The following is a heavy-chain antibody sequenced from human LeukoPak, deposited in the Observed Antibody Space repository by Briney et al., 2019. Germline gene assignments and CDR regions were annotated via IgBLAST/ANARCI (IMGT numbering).Heavy chain of an antibody. CDR3: ARNYYDSSGYLDYFDY. J-gene: IGHJ4*02. CDR2: ISSSSSYI. CDR1: GFTFTGYS. D-gene: IGHD3-22*01. V-gene: IGHV3-21*01. Sequence: GGSLRLSCAASGFTFTGYSMNWVRQAPGKGLEWVSSISSSSSYIYYADSMKGRFTISRDNAKNSLYVQMNSLRAEDTAVYYCARNYYDSSGYLDYFDYWGQGTLVTVSS.